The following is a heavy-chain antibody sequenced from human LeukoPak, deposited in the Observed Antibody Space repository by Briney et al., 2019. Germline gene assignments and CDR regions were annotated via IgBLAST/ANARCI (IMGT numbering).Heavy chain of an antibody. Sequence: SETLSLTCAVYGESFSGYYWSWIHQPPGKGLTWIGEINHSGTTNYNPSLKSRVTISLDTSKSQFSLMLSSVTAADTAVYYCARGKYDSGGYYLDYWGQGTLVTVSS. V-gene: IGHV4-34*01. CDR3: ARGKYDSGGYYLDY. CDR2: INHSGTT. D-gene: IGHD3-22*01. CDR1: GESFSGYY. J-gene: IGHJ4*02.